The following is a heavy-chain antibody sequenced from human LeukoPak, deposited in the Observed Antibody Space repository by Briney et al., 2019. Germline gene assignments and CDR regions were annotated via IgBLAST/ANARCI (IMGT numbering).Heavy chain of an antibody. CDR3: AREYYYGSGSYSSGMDV. Sequence: ASVKVSCKASGYTFTSYDINWVRQAPGQGLEWMGWMNPNSGNTGYAQKFQGRVTMTRNTSISTAYMELSSLRSEDTAVYYCAREYYYGSGSYSSGMDVWGQGTTVTVSS. J-gene: IGHJ6*02. CDR2: MNPNSGNT. D-gene: IGHD3-10*01. V-gene: IGHV1-8*01. CDR1: GYTFTSYD.